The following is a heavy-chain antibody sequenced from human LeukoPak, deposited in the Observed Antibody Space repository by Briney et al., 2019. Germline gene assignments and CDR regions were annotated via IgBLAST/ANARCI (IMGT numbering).Heavy chain of an antibody. J-gene: IGHJ4*02. V-gene: IGHV3-72*01. Sequence: GGSPRLSCVASGFTFSSYSMNWVRQAPGKGLGWVARIRNKANSYTTEYAASVTGRFTISRDDSKNSLYLQMNGLKTEDTAVYYCVRSGSGRDFDYWGQGTLVTVSS. D-gene: IGHD1-26*01. CDR3: VRSGSGRDFDY. CDR1: GFTFSSYS. CDR2: IRNKANSYTT.